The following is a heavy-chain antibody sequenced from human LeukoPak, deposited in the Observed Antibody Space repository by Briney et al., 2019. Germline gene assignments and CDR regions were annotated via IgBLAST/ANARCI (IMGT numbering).Heavy chain of an antibody. J-gene: IGHJ4*02. CDR2: IIPIFGTA. CDR3: ARGAYDSSGYYYFSFDY. V-gene: IGHV1-69*13. CDR1: GGTFSSYA. Sequence: SVKVSCKASGGTFSSYAISWVRQAPGQGPEWMGGIIPIFGTANYAQKFQGRVTITADESTSTAYMELSSLRSEDTAVYYCARGAYDSSGYYYFSFDYWGQGTLVTVSS. D-gene: IGHD3-22*01.